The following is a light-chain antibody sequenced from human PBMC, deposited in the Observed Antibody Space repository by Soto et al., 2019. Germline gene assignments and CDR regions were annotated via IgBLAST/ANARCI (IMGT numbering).Light chain of an antibody. V-gene: IGKV1-5*01. CDR3: QQLNSYPLT. J-gene: IGKJ1*01. CDR1: QSISSW. Sequence: DIPMTQSPSTLSASVGDRVTITCRASQSISSWLAWYQQKPGKAPKLLIYDASSLESGVPSRFSGSGSGTDFTLTINSLQPEDFATYYCQQLNSYPLTFGQGTKVDIK. CDR2: DAS.